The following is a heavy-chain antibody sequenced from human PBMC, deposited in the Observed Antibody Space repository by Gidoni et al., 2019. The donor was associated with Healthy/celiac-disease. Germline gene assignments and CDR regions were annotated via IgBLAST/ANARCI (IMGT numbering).Heavy chain of an antibody. Sequence: QVQLQESGPGLVKPSHTLSPTCPVPGGSTSSGGYYWSWIRQHPGKGLEWLGYIYYSGSNYYNPSLKSRVTISVDTSKNQFSLKLSSVTAADTAVYYCARGGVTSSSSLDDWGQGTLVTVSS. CDR2: IYYSGSN. V-gene: IGHV4-31*03. J-gene: IGHJ4*02. D-gene: IGHD6-6*01. CDR3: ARGGVTSSSSLDD. CDR1: GGSTSSGGYY.